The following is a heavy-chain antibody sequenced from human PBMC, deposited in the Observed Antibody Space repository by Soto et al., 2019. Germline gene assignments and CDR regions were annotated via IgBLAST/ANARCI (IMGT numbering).Heavy chain of an antibody. Sequence: GGSLRLSCAASGFSLSDYWMHWVRQVPGKGLLWVSRISVDGRDTTYADSVKGRFTISRDNAKNTLYLQMDSLRAEDTAVYYYVGAPEQRPFDFWGQGSLVTVSS. D-gene: IGHD6-19*01. CDR3: VGAPEQRPFDF. V-gene: IGHV3-74*03. J-gene: IGHJ4*02. CDR2: ISVDGRDT. CDR1: GFSLSDYW.